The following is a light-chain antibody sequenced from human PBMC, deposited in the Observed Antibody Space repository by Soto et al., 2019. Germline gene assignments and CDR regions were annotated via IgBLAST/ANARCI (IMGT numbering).Light chain of an antibody. J-gene: IGKJ1*01. CDR1: QSISGY. Sequence: DIQMTQSPSSLSASVGDRVTITCRASQSISGYLNWYQQKPGKAPKLLIYAASSLQSRVPSRFSGSGSATDFTLAISTLQPEDFATYSCQQNFNTPVTFGEGTEVEIK. CDR3: QQNFNTPVT. V-gene: IGKV1-39*01. CDR2: AAS.